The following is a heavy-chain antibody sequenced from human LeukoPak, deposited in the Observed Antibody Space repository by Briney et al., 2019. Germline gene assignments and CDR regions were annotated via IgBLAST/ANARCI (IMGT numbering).Heavy chain of an antibody. Sequence: SETQSLTCAVYGGSFSGYYWSWIRQPPGKGLERIGEINHSGSTNYNPSLKSRVTISVDTSKNQFSLKLSSVTAADTAVYYCARGDSSGYYSPYFDYWGQGTLVTVSS. J-gene: IGHJ4*02. CDR1: GGSFSGYY. V-gene: IGHV4-34*01. CDR3: ARGDSSGYYSPYFDY. CDR2: INHSGST. D-gene: IGHD3-22*01.